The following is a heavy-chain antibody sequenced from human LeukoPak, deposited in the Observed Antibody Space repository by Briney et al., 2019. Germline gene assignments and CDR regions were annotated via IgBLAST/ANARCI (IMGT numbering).Heavy chain of an antibody. CDR3: SISTHYYYYGMDV. D-gene: IGHD3-3*01. CDR1: GGSFSGYY. CDR2: INHSGST. J-gene: IGHJ6*02. V-gene: IGHV4-34*01. Sequence: SETLSLTCAVYGGSFSGYYWSWIRQPPGKGLEWIGEINHSGSTNYNPSLKSRVTISVDTSKNQYSLKLSSVTAADTAVYFASISTHYYYYGMDVWGQGTTVTVSS.